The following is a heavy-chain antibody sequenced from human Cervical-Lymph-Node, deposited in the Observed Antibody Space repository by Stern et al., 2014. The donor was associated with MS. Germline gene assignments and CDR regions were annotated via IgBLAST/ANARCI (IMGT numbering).Heavy chain of an antibody. CDR2: ITSGSAYL. D-gene: IGHD5-24*01. J-gene: IGHJ4*02. CDR3: ARQDGYNLDY. CDR1: GFTFSYYD. V-gene: IGHV3-21*01. Sequence: EMQLVESGGDLVKPGGSLRLSCEASGFTFSYYDMNWVRQAPGKGLEWVSSITSGSAYLYYADSVKGRFTISRDNGKNSLYLQMNSLRAEDTAVYYCARQDGYNLDYWGRGTLVTVSS.